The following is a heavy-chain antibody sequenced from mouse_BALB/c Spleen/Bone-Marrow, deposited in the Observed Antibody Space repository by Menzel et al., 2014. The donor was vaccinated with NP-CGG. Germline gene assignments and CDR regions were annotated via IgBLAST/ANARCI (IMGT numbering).Heavy chain of an antibody. D-gene: IGHD1-1*01. V-gene: IGHV1-4*02. CDR1: GYIFTSYT. CDR3: AREGTYYAYFDY. J-gene: IGHJ2*01. CDR2: INPSIGYT. Sequence: VQLVESAAELARPGASVKLSCKASGYIFTSYTIQWIKQRLGQGLEWIGYINPSIGYTEYNQKFKDKTTLTADTSSSTTYMQLSSLTSEDSAVYYCAREGTYYAYFDYWGQGTTLTVSS.